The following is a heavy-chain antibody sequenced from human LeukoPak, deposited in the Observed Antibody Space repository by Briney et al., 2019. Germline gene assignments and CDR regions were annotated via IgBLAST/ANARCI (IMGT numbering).Heavy chain of an antibody. D-gene: IGHD4-11*01. Sequence: ASVKVSCKASGFIFTGQYIHWVRQAPGQGLEWMGWINPNSGDTNYAQKYQSRVTMTRDTSISTAYMELSRLTFDDTAVYYCARGVGLTTLTPNDYWGQGPLVTVSS. CDR3: ARGVGLTTLTPNDY. J-gene: IGHJ4*02. CDR2: INPNSGDT. CDR1: GFIFTGQY. V-gene: IGHV1-2*02.